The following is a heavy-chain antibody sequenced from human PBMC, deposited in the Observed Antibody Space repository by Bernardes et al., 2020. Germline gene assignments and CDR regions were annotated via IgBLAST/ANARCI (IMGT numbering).Heavy chain of an antibody. Sequence: GESLMISCKDSGYSFTSYWISWLRQMPRKGLEWMGPIDPSDSDTHYSPSFQGHVTISADKSISTAFLKWNSLKAPETAMYYCARHAGNELSWLEIQHWGQGTLVTVSS. CDR2: IDPSDSDT. V-gene: IGHV5-10-1*01. CDR1: GYSFTSYW. J-gene: IGHJ1*01. CDR3: ARHAGNELSWLEIQH. D-gene: IGHD3-22*01.